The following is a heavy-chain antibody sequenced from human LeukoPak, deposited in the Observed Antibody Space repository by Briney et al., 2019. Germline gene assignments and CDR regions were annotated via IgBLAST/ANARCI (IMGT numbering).Heavy chain of an antibody. CDR2: IYYSGST. CDR1: GGSISSGGYY. J-gene: IGHJ4*02. V-gene: IGHV4-31*03. CDR3: ARGGYYYDSSGYYWN. D-gene: IGHD3-22*01. Sequence: PSETLSLTCTVSGGSISSGGYYWSWIRQHPGKGLEWIGYIYYSGSTYYNPSLKSRVTISVDTSKNQFSLKLSSVTAADTAVYYCARGGYYYDSSGYYWNWGQGTLVTVSS.